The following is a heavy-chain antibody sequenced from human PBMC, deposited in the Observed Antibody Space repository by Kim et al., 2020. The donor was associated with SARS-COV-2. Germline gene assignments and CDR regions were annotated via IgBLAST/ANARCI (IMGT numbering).Heavy chain of an antibody. J-gene: IGHJ4*02. Sequence: GGSLRLSCAASGFTVSSNYMSWVRQAPGKGLEWVSVIYSGGSTYYADSVKGRFTISRDNSKNTLYLQMNSLRAEDTAVYYCARSGVDSSGWYRDWGQGTLVTVSS. CDR1: GFTVSSNY. D-gene: IGHD6-19*01. CDR3: ARSGVDSSGWYRD. V-gene: IGHV3-66*01. CDR2: IYSGGST.